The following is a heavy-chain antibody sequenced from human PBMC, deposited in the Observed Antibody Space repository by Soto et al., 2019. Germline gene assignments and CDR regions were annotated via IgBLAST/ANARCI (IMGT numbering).Heavy chain of an antibody. CDR1: GFTFNSYA. CDR2: ISSYGADT. D-gene: IGHD6-19*01. CDR3: VKEGYMRSDWYGQFDY. V-gene: IGHV3-64D*06. J-gene: IGHJ4*02. Sequence: VGSLRLSCSASGFTFNSYAMHWVRQAPGKGLEFVSAISSYGADTYYADSVKGRFAISRDNSKNTLYLQMSSLRAEDTALYYCVKEGYMRSDWYGQFDYWGQGALVTVSS.